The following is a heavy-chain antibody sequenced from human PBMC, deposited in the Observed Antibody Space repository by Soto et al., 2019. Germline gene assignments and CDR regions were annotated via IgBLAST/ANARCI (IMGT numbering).Heavy chain of an antibody. CDR1: GGSISSGGYY. J-gene: IGHJ3*02. D-gene: IGHD1-1*01. Sequence: SSETLSLTCTVSGGSISSGGYYWSWIRQHPGKGLEWIGYIYYSGSTYYNPSLKSRVTISVDTSKNQFSLKLSSVTAADTAVYYCARGLTSAFDIWGQGTMVTVSS. V-gene: IGHV4-31*03. CDR2: IYYSGST. CDR3: ARGLTSAFDI.